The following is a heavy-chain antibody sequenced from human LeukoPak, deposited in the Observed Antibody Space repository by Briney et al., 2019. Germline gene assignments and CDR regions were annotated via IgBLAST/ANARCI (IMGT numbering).Heavy chain of an antibody. V-gene: IGHV3-7*01. Sequence: GGSLRLSCAASGFTFSSYEMNWVRQAPGKGLEWVANIKQDGSETFYVDSVKGRFTISRDNAKNSLYLQMNSLRAEDTAVYYCARDLNWETYWGQGTLVSVSS. CDR1: GFTFSSYE. J-gene: IGHJ4*02. CDR2: IKQDGSET. D-gene: IGHD7-27*01. CDR3: ARDLNWETY.